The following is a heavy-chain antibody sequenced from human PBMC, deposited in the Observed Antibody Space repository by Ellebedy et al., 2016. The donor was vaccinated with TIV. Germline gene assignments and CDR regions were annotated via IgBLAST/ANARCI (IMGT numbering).Heavy chain of an antibody. CDR2: IIPIFGTA. CDR1: GGTFSSYA. D-gene: IGHD6-13*01. Sequence: ASVKVSCKASGGTFSSYAISWVRQAPGQGLEWMGGIIPIFGTANYAQKFQGRVTITADESTSTAYMELSSLRSEDTAVYYCASDRSSSWPKRYYYGMDVWGQGTTVTVSS. CDR3: ASDRSSSWPKRYYYGMDV. J-gene: IGHJ6*02. V-gene: IGHV1-69*13.